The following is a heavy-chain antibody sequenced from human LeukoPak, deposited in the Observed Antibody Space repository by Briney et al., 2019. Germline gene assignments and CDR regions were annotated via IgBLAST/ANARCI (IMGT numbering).Heavy chain of an antibody. CDR2: IYYSGST. Sequence: SETLSLACTVSGGSISSSSYYWGWIRQPPVKGLQWIGSIYYSGSTYYNPSLKSRVTISVDTSKNQFSLKLSSVTAADTAVYYCARGVMVRGVITSYYFDYWGQGTLVTVSS. CDR1: GGSISSSSYY. D-gene: IGHD3-10*01. CDR3: ARGVMVRGVITSYYFDY. V-gene: IGHV4-39*01. J-gene: IGHJ4*02.